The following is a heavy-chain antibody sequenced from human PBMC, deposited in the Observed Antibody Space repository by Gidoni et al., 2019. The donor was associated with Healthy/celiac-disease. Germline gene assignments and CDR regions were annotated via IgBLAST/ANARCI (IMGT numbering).Heavy chain of an antibody. D-gene: IGHD6-13*01. J-gene: IGHJ4*02. Sequence: QVQLVESGGGVVQPGRSLRLSCAASGFTFSSYAMHWFRQAPGKGLEWVAVISYDGSNKYYADSVKGRFTISRDNSKNTLYLQMNSLRAEDTAVYYCAREQSIAAAGTFDYWGQGTLVTVSS. CDR2: ISYDGSNK. CDR1: GFTFSSYA. V-gene: IGHV3-30-3*01. CDR3: AREQSIAAAGTFDY.